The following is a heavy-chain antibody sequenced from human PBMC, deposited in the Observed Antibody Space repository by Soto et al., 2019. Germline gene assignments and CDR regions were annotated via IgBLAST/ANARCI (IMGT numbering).Heavy chain of an antibody. CDR2: ISSSSSYI. V-gene: IGHV3-21*01. Sequence: PGGSLRLSCAASGFTFSSYSRNWVRQAPGKGLEWVSSISSSSSYIYYADSVKGRFTISRDNAKNSLYLQMNSLRAEGTAVYYCASWDGMDVWGQGTPVTVSS. CDR1: GFTFSSYS. CDR3: ASWDGMDV. D-gene: IGHD1-26*01. J-gene: IGHJ6*02.